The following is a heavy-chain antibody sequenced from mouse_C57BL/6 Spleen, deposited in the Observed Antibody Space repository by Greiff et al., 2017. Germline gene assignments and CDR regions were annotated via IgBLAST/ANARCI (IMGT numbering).Heavy chain of an antibody. V-gene: IGHV1-62-2*01. CDR2: FYPGSGSI. Sequence: QVHVKQSGAELVKPGASVKLSCKASGYTFTEYTIHWVKQRSGQGLEWIGGFYPGSGSIKYNEKFKDKATLTADKSSSTVYMELSRLTSEDAAVYFCARSEEATIVTRPFADWGQGTLVTVSA. D-gene: IGHD2-5*01. J-gene: IGHJ3*01. CDR3: ARSEEATIVTRPFAD. CDR1: GYTFTEYT.